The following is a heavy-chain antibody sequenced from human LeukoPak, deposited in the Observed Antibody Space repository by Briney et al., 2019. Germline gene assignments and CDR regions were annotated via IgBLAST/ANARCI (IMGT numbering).Heavy chain of an antibody. D-gene: IGHD3-3*01. Sequence: GGSLRLSCEASGFLVRSNGMHWVRQAPGKGLEWVAFIRSDGNVTKYLDSIKGRFTISRDNSKNILYLQLNDVRPDDTAVYFCAKDHGFWSGFLFWGQGTLVTVSS. CDR2: IRSDGNVT. CDR3: AKDHGFWSGFLF. J-gene: IGHJ4*02. CDR1: GFLVRSNG. V-gene: IGHV3-30*02.